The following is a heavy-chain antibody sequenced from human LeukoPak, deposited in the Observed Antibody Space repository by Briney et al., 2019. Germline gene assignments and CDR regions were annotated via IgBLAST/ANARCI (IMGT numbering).Heavy chain of an antibody. CDR1: GYSFTSHW. CDR3: AKLGYCSSSSCPPDY. V-gene: IGHV5-51*01. J-gene: IGHJ4*02. D-gene: IGHD2-2*01. Sequence: GESLKISCKGSGYSFTSHWIGWVRQMPGKGLEWMGIIYPGDSDTRYSPSFQGQVTVSADKSISTAYLQWSSLKASDTATYYCAKLGYCSSSSCPPDYWGQGTLVTVSS. CDR2: IYPGDSDT.